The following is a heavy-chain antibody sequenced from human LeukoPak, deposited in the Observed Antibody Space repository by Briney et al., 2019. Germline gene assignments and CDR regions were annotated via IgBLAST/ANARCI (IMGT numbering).Heavy chain of an antibody. CDR1: GYTFTGYY. CDR3: ARDVRGSYLSYYYYGMDV. J-gene: IGHJ6*02. V-gene: IGHV1-18*04. CDR2: ISAYNGNT. D-gene: IGHD1-26*01. Sequence: ASVKVSCKASGYTFTGYYMHWVRQAPGQGLEWMGWISAYNGNTNYAQKLQGRVTMTTDTSTSTAYMELRSLRSDDTAVYYCARDVRGSYLSYYYYGMDVWGQGTTVTVSS.